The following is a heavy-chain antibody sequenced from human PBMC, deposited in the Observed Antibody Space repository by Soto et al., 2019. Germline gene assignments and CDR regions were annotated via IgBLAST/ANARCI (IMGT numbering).Heavy chain of an antibody. Sequence: ASVKVSCKASGYTFTSYDINWVRQATGQGLEWMGWMNPNSGNTGYAQKFQGRVTMTRNTSLSTAYMELGSLRSEDTAVYYCARGLKLYGDYLFDYWGQGTLVTVSS. CDR1: GYTFTSYD. CDR3: ARGLKLYGDYLFDY. J-gene: IGHJ4*02. CDR2: MNPNSGNT. D-gene: IGHD4-17*01. V-gene: IGHV1-8*01.